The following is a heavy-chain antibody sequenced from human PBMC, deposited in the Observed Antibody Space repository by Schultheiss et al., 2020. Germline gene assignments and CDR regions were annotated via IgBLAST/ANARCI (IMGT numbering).Heavy chain of an antibody. CDR3: ARDLLLWFGELSATTPEDYDYYYGMDV. CDR2: ISSRSSYI. Sequence: GGSLRLSCAATGFTFSSYSMNWVSQAPGKGLEWVSSISSRSSYIYYADSVKGRFTISRDNAKNSLYLQMNSLRAEDTAVYYCARDLLLWFGELSATTPEDYDYYYGMDVWGQGTTVTVSS. V-gene: IGHV3-21*01. D-gene: IGHD3-10*01. CDR1: GFTFSSYS. J-gene: IGHJ6*02.